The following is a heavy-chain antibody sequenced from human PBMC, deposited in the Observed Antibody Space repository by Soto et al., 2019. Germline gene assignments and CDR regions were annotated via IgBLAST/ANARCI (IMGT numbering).Heavy chain of an antibody. J-gene: IGHJ3*02. CDR2: IYYSGST. V-gene: IGHV4-59*01. CDR1: GGSISSYY. CDR3: ARVTAKLQWLVQGPDAFDI. D-gene: IGHD6-19*01. Sequence: QVQLQESGPGLVKPSETLSLTCTVSGGSISSYYWSWIRQPPGKVLEWIGYIYYSGSTNYNPSLKSRVTISVDTSKNQFSLKLSSVTAADTAVYYCARVTAKLQWLVQGPDAFDIWGQGTMVTVSS.